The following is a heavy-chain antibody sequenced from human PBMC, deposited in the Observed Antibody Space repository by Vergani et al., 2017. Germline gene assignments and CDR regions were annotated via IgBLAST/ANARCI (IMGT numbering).Heavy chain of an antibody. CDR1: GGSISSGDYY. D-gene: IGHD4-17*01. J-gene: IGHJ3*02. Sequence: QVQLQESGPGLVKPSQTLSLTCTVSGGSISSGDYYWSWIRQPPGKGLEWIGYIYYSGSTYYNPSLKSRVTISVDTSKNQFSLKLSSVTAAATAVYYCARVLVSYGDYYAFDIWGQGTMVTVSS. CDR3: ARVLVSYGDYYAFDI. CDR2: IYYSGST. V-gene: IGHV4-30-4*01.